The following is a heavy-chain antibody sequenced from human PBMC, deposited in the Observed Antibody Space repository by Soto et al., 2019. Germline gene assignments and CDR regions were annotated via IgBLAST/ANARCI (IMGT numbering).Heavy chain of an antibody. J-gene: IGHJ6*02. D-gene: IGHD3-3*01. CDR2: ISSSSSYI. V-gene: IGHV3-21*01. CDR3: ARVGVFGVVMRYYGMDV. CDR1: GFTFSSYS. Sequence: LRLSCAASGFTFSSYSMNWVRQAPGKGLEWVSSISSSSSYIYYADSVKGRFTISRDNAKNSLYLQMNSLRAEDTAVYYCARVGVFGVVMRYYGMDVWGQGTTVTVSS.